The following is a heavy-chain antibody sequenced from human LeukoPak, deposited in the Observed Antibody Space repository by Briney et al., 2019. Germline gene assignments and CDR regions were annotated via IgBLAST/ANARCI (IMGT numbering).Heavy chain of an antibody. D-gene: IGHD2-8*02. CDR2: TCFRSKWYN. Sequence: SQTLSLTCAISGDSASSNSATWTWIRQSPSRGLEWLGGTCFRSKWYNDSAESVKSRISINPDTSKNQFSLQLSSVTPEDTAVYYCARGLLVGHPYYCAMDVWGQGTTVSVSS. J-gene: IGHJ6*02. V-gene: IGHV6-1*01. CDR1: GDSASSNSAT. CDR3: ARGLLVGHPYYCAMDV.